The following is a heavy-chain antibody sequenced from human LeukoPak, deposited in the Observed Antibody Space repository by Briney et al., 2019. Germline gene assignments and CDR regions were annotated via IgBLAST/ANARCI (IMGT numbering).Heavy chain of an antibody. CDR1: GFTFSTYG. D-gene: IGHD2-15*01. V-gene: IGHV3-21*04. CDR3: ARVLRYCSGGNCYSGGLGYMDV. Sequence: GGSLRLSCAASGFTFSTYGMTWVRQAPGKGLEWVSAISSSGSTIYYADSVKGRFTISRDNAKNSLFLQMNSLRAEDTAVYYCARVLRYCSGGNCYSGGLGYMDVWGKGTTVTISS. J-gene: IGHJ6*03. CDR2: ISSSGSTI.